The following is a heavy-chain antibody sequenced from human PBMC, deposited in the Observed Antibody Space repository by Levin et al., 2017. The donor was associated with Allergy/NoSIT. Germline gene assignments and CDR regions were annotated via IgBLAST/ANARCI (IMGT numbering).Heavy chain of an antibody. CDR3: AKDSFRQRWLQFHWYFDL. J-gene: IGHJ2*01. CDR1: GFTFSSYA. D-gene: IGHD5-24*01. CDR2: ISGSGGST. V-gene: IGHV3-23*01. Sequence: LSLTCAASGFTFSSYAMSWVRQAPGKGLEWVSAISGSGGSTYYADSLKGRFTISRDNSKNTLYLQMNSLRAEDTAVYYCAKDSFRQRWLQFHWYFDLWGRGTLVTVSS.